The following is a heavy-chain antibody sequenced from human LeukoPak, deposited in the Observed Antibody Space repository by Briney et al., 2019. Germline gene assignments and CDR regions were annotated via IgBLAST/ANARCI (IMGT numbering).Heavy chain of an antibody. CDR1: GYTFTGYY. J-gene: IGHJ4*02. Sequence: GASVKVSCKASGYTFTGYYMHWVRQAPGQGLEWMGWTNPNSGGTNYAQKFQGRVTMTRDTSISTAYMELSRLRSDDTAVYYCARKVRGVIITFDYWGQGTLVTVSS. CDR2: TNPNSGGT. D-gene: IGHD3-10*01. V-gene: IGHV1-2*02. CDR3: ARKVRGVIITFDY.